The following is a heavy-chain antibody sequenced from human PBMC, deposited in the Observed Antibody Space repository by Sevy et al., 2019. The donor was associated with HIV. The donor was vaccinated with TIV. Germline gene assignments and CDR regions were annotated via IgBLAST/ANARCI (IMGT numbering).Heavy chain of an antibody. D-gene: IGHD3-22*01. CDR3: ARNTYYYDSTGYGAFDL. J-gene: IGHJ3*01. Sequence: GGSLRLSCAPSGFTFSTYAMNWVRQAPGKGLEWVSSMNWKGDNTGYADSLKGRFTISRDSTKNSLFLQINSLRVEDMALYYCARNTYYYDSTGYGAFDLWGQGTMVTVSS. CDR2: MNWKGDNT. CDR1: GFTFSTYA. V-gene: IGHV3-20*04.